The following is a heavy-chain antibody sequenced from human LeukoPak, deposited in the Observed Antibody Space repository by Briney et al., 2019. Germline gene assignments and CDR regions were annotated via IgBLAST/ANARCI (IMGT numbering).Heavy chain of an antibody. D-gene: IGHD3-16*01. CDR3: ARAPGEWARGVCWFDP. CDR1: GFTFSSYA. J-gene: IGHJ5*02. CDR2: ISYDGSNK. Sequence: PGGSLRLSCAASGFTFSSYAMHWDRQAPGKGLEWVAVISYDGSNKYYADSVKGRFTISRDNSKNTLYLQMNSLRAEDTAVYYCARAPGEWARGVCWFDPWGQGTLVTVSS. V-gene: IGHV3-30-3*01.